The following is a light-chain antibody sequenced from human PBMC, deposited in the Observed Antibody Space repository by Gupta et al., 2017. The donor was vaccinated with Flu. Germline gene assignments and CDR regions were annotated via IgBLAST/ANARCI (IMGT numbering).Light chain of an antibody. J-gene: IGKJ4*01. CDR3: QQFRNWPSLT. CDR2: DAS. Sequence: EAATLSCRASQSVNSNLNWYQQKPGQAPRLLIYDASTRATGIPARFSGSGSGTEFTLTISSLQSEDFAIYYCQQFRNWPSLTFGGGTKVEIK. CDR1: QSVNSN. V-gene: IGKV3-15*01.